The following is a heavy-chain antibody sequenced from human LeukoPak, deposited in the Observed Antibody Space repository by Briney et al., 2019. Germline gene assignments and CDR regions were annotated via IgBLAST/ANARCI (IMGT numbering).Heavy chain of an antibody. CDR1: GFTFSNAW. Sequence: PGGSLRLSCAASGFTFSNAWMSWVRQAPGKGLEWVGRIKSKTDGGTTDYAAPVKGRFTISRDDSKNTLYLQMNSLRAEDTAVYYCARDLETALGPLYYFDYWGQGTLVTVSS. V-gene: IGHV3-15*01. CDR2: IKSKTDGGTT. J-gene: IGHJ4*02. CDR3: ARDLETALGPLYYFDY. D-gene: IGHD1-14*01.